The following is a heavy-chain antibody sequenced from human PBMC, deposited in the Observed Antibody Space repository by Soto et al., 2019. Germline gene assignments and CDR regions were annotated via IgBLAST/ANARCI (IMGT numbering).Heavy chain of an antibody. CDR1: GGSISSYY. J-gene: IGHJ6*03. Sequence: PSETLSLTCTVSGGSISSYYWSWIRQPPGKRLEWIGYIYYSGSTNYNPSLKSRVTISVDTSKNQFSLKLSSVTAADTAVYYCARVPGLRFLEWFQTPPDYYYMDVWGKGTTVTVSS. CDR3: ARVPGLRFLEWFQTPPDYYYMDV. CDR2: IYYSGST. D-gene: IGHD3-3*01. V-gene: IGHV4-59*01.